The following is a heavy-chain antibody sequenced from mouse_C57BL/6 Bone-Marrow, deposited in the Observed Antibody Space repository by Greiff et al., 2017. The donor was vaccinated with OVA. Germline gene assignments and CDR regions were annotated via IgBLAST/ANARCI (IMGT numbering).Heavy chain of an antibody. CDR1: GYTFTIYV. J-gene: IGHJ1*03. CDR2: IYPYNDGT. Sequence: VQLQQSGPELVKPGASVQMSCKASGYTFTIYVMHWVKQKPGQGLEWIGYIYPYNDGTKYNEKFKGKATLTLDKSSSTAYMELSSLTSEDSAVYYCARSGYYGSSFWYFDVWDTGTTVTVSS. CDR3: ARSGYYGSSFWYFDV. V-gene: IGHV1-14*01. D-gene: IGHD1-1*01.